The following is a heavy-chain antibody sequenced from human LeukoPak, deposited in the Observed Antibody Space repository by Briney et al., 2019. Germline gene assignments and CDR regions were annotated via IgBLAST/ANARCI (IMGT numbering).Heavy chain of an antibody. J-gene: IGHJ4*02. CDR3: AKDIYSYVELDH. Sequence: GGSLRLSCAASGFTFSNYGMHWVRQAPGKGLEWVAFIRYDARNIYYADSVKGRFTISRDNSKKTLYLQMNSLRAEDTAFYYCAKDIYSYVELDHWGQGTLVIVSS. CDR1: GFTFSNYG. V-gene: IGHV3-30*02. D-gene: IGHD3-16*01. CDR2: IRYDARNI.